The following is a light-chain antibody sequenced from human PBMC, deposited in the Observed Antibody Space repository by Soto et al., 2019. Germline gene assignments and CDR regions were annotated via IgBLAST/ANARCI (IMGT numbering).Light chain of an antibody. CDR2: GAS. V-gene: IGKV3-20*01. Sequence: EIVLKQSPGTLSLSPGERATLSCRASQSVSSSYLAWYQQKPGQAPRPLIYGASSRATGIPDRFSGSGSGTDFTLTISRLEPEDFAVYYCQQYGSSPWLTFGGGTKV. CDR1: QSVSSSY. CDR3: QQYGSSPWLT. J-gene: IGKJ4*01.